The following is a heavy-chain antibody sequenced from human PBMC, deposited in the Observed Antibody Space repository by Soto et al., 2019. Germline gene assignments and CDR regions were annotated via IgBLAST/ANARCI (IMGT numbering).Heavy chain of an antibody. CDR3: ARRKGMVRGVVDRKEYYYYGMDV. CDR2: IYPGDSDT. D-gene: IGHD3-10*01. J-gene: IGHJ6*02. Sequence: GESLKISCKGSGYSFTSYWIGWVRQMPGKGLEWMGIIYPGDSDTRYSPSFQGQVTSSADKSISTAYLQWSSLKASDTAMYYCARRKGMVRGVVDRKEYYYYGMDVWGQGNTVTVS. V-gene: IGHV5-51*01. CDR1: GYSFTSYW.